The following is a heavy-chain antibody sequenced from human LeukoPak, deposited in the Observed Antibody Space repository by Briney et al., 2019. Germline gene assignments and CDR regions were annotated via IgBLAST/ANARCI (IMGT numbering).Heavy chain of an antibody. CDR1: GFIFRNYG. D-gene: IGHD1-26*01. Sequence: GGSLRLSCAASGFIFRNYGMNWVRQAPGKGLEWVSGISPRGGGTYYADSVKGRFTISRDNAKNSLFLQMNSLRAEDTAVYYCARVGIVGATGGFDYWGQGTLVTVSS. V-gene: IGHV3-21*01. CDR2: ISPRGGGT. J-gene: IGHJ4*02. CDR3: ARVGIVGATGGFDY.